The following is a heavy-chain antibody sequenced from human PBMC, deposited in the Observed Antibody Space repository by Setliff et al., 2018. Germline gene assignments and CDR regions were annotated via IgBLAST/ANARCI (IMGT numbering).Heavy chain of an antibody. J-gene: IGHJ4*02. V-gene: IGHV3-72*01. Sequence: GGSLRLSCTASGFTLSDYYIDWVRQAPGKGLEWVGRSRNKANTYTIAYAASVEGRFTISRDDSENSVYLEMNRLNTDDTAVYYCARSPAFDYWGQGTLVTVSS. CDR2: SRNKANTYTI. D-gene: IGHD2-15*01. CDR1: GFTLSDYY. CDR3: ARSPAFDY.